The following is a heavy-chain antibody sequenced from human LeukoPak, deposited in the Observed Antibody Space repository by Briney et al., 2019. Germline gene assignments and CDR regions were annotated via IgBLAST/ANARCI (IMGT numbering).Heavy chain of an antibody. CDR2: INPSGGST. J-gene: IGHJ3*02. V-gene: IGHV1-46*01. CDR1: GYTFTSYY. D-gene: IGHD3-3*01. Sequence: ASVKVSCKASGYTFTSYYMHWVRQAPGQGLEWMGIINPSGGSTSYAQKFQGRVTITTDESTSTAYMELSSLRSEDTAVYYCARAITIFGVVYDAFDIWGQGTMVTVSS. CDR3: ARAITIFGVVYDAFDI.